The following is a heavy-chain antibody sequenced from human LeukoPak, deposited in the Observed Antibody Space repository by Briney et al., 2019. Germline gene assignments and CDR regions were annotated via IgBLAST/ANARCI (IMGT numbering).Heavy chain of an antibody. CDR2: ISGGGDST. D-gene: IGHD3-16*01. Sequence: SGGSLRLSCAASGFTFTSYTNYAMSWVRQAPGKGLEWVSAISGGGDSTSYADSVKGRFTISRDNSKDTLYLQMNSLRAEDTAVYYCASFWDPGSLGFDYWGQGTLVTVSS. CDR1: GFTFTSYTNYA. V-gene: IGHV3-23*01. CDR3: ASFWDPGSLGFDY. J-gene: IGHJ4*02.